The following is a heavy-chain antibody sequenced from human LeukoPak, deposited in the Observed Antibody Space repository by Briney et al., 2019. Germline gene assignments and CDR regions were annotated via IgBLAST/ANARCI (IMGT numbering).Heavy chain of an antibody. CDR3: ARGSWGIAARVDY. V-gene: IGHV4-34*01. D-gene: IGHD6-6*01. CDR2: INHSGST. J-gene: IGHJ4*02. CDR1: GGAFSGSY. Sequence: SETLSLTCAVYGGAFSGSYWSWSRQSPGKGLEWIGEINHSGSTTYNPSLNRRVTISVDTSKNQFSPNLSPVSGAQTAAYYSARGSWGIAARVDYWGQGTLVTVSS.